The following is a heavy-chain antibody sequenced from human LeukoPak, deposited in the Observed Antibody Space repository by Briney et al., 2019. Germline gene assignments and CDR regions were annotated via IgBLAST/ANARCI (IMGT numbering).Heavy chain of an antibody. CDR3: ARDPEVGATASFDY. V-gene: IGHV3-21*01. CDR2: ISSSSNYI. D-gene: IGHD1-26*01. CDR1: GFTFSSYS. Sequence: PGGSLRLSYAASGFTFSSYSMNWVRQAPGKGLEWVSSISSSSNYISYADSVKGRFTISRDNAKNSLYLQMNSLRVEDTAVYYCARDPEVGATASFDYWGQGTLVTVSS. J-gene: IGHJ4*02.